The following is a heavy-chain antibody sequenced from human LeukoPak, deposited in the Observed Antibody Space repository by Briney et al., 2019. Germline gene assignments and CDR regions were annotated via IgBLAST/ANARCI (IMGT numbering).Heavy chain of an antibody. Sequence: GSLRLSCAVSGFTFRTYAMSWVRQPPGKGLEWIGSIYDSGSTYYNPSLKSRVTISVDTSKNQFSLKLNSVTAADTAVYYCARHYGPWGQGTLVTVSS. D-gene: IGHD3-10*01. V-gene: IGHV4-39*01. J-gene: IGHJ5*02. CDR1: GFTFRTYA. CDR3: ARHYGP. CDR2: IYDSGST.